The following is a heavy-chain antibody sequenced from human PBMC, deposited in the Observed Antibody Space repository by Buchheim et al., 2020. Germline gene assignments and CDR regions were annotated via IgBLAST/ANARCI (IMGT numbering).Heavy chain of an antibody. CDR1: GYTFSSNA. CDR3: ARDRTATLGSNFDF. D-gene: IGHD4-11*01. J-gene: IGHJ4*02. CDR2: INIGDGNT. Sequence: QVQLVQSGAEVKNPGASVRVSCKASGYTFSSNAMHWVRQAPGQSPEWMGWINIGDGNTRYSQTFQGRVTVTRDTAASTLYMERTRLRSEDTAVYYCARDRTATLGSNFDFWGQGTL. V-gene: IGHV1-3*04.